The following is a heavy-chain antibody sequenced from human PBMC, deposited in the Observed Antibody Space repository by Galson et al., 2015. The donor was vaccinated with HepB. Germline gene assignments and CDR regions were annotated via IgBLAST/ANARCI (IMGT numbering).Heavy chain of an antibody. V-gene: IGHV3-21*01. Sequence: SLRLSCAASGFIFSSSDMNWVRQAPGKGLEWVSSISSSSTYIYYADSVKGRFTTSRDNAKNSLYLQMNSLRAEDTAVYYCARVTHSTTWLRVYYFDYWGQGTLVTVS. CDR1: GFIFSSSD. CDR2: ISSSSTYI. J-gene: IGHJ4*02. CDR3: ARVTHSTTWLRVYYFDY. D-gene: IGHD2/OR15-2a*01.